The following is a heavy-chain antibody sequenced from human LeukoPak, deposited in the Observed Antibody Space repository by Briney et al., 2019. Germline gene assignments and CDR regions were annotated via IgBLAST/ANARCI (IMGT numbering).Heavy chain of an antibody. Sequence: SETLSLTCTVSGGSITSYYWSWIRQPPGKGLEWIGYIYYSGSTNYNPSLKSRVTISVDTSKNQFSLKLSSVTAADTAAYFCARENWRSKSIDFDSWGQGTLVTVSS. CDR1: GGSITSYY. CDR3: ARENWRSKSIDFDS. V-gene: IGHV4-59*12. CDR2: IYYSGST. J-gene: IGHJ4*02. D-gene: IGHD6-6*01.